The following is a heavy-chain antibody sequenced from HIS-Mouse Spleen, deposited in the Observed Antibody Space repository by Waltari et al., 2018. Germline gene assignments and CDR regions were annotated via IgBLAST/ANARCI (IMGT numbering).Heavy chain of an antibody. CDR1: GYTFTSYD. V-gene: IGHV1-8*01. J-gene: IGHJ4*02. Sequence: QVQLVQSGAEVKKPGASVKVSCKASGYTFTSYDINWVRQATGQGFEWLGWMNPNSGNTGYAQKCQGRVTMTRNTAVTTAYMELSSLRSEDTAVYYCAARFGESHFDYWGQGTLVTVSS. D-gene: IGHD3-10*01. CDR2: MNPNSGNT. CDR3: AARFGESHFDY.